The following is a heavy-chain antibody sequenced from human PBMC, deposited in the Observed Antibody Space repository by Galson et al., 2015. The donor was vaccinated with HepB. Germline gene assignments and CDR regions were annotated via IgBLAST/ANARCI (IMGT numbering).Heavy chain of an antibody. CDR1: GFPFRSSG. J-gene: IGHJ4*02. CDR3: AKSLTKSRPPFDS. V-gene: IGHV3-30*18. CDR2: ILYDGSNQ. Sequence: SLRLSCAASGFPFRSSGMHWVRQAPGKGLEWVAFILYDGSNQYYADSVKGRFIISRDNFKNTLYLQVNSLRAEDTAVYYCAKSLTKSRPPFDSWGQGTLVTVSS. D-gene: IGHD3-9*01.